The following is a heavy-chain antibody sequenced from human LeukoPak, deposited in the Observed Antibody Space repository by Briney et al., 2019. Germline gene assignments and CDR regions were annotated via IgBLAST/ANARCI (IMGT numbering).Heavy chain of an antibody. CDR2: ISSSSSTI. V-gene: IGHV3-48*02. CDR3: ARDQEGQIGTWAEMDRFDY. Sequence: QPGGSLRLSCAASGFTFNSYSMSWVRQAPGKGLEWVSYISSSSSTIYYADSVKGRFTISRDNAKNSLYLQMNSLRDEDTAVYYCARDQEGQIGTWAEMDRFDYWGQGTLVTVSS. D-gene: IGHD1-26*01. CDR1: GFTFNSYS. J-gene: IGHJ4*02.